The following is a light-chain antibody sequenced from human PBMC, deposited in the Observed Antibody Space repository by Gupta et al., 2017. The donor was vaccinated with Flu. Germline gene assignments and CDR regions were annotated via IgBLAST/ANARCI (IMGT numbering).Light chain of an antibody. V-gene: IGLV2-23*02. CDR2: EVG. CDR1: SSDFATYKL. Sequence: SITISCTGPSSDFATYKLVSWYQHHPGKAPKRLLYEVGERPSGVSTRVSGSRSGNTASLTISGLQPEDEADYYCCSYAGSSTWVFGGGTKLTGL. CDR3: CSYAGSSTWV. J-gene: IGLJ3*02.